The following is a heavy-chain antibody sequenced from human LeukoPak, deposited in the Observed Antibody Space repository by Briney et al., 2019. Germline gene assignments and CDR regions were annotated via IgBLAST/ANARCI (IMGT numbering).Heavy chain of an antibody. J-gene: IGHJ3*02. CDR3: ARERRSSSPGEQQLVRAFDI. D-gene: IGHD6-13*01. V-gene: IGHV7-4-1*02. Sequence: ASVKVSCKASGYTFTNYAMNWVRQAPGQGLEWMGWINTNTGNPTYAQGFTGQFVFSLDTSVSTAYLQISSLKAEDTAMYYCARERRSSSPGEQQLVRAFDIRGQGTMVTVSS. CDR2: INTNTGNP. CDR1: GYTFTNYA.